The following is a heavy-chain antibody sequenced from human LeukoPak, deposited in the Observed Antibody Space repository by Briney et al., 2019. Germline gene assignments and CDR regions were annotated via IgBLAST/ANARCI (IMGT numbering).Heavy chain of an antibody. D-gene: IGHD4-17*01. CDR3: ARELRDGMDV. J-gene: IGHJ6*02. CDR2: IYYSGST. V-gene: IGHV4-39*07. Sequence: SETLSLTCTVSGGSISSSSYYWGWIRQPPGKGLEWIGSIYYSGSTYYNPSLKSRVTISVDTSKNQFSLKLSSVTAADTAVYYCARELRDGMDVWGQGTTVTVSS. CDR1: GGSISSSSYY.